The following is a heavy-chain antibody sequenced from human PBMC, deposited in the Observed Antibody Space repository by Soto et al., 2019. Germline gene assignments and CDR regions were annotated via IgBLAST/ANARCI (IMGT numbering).Heavy chain of an antibody. D-gene: IGHD3-3*01. J-gene: IGHJ6*03. V-gene: IGHV3-23*01. CDR1: GFTFSSYA. CDR2: ISGSGGST. Sequence: GGSLRLSCAASGFTFSSYAMSWVRQAPGKGLEWVSAISGSGGSTYYADSVKGRFTISRDNSKNTLYLQMNSLRAEDTAVYYCAKDLRITIFGVATYYMAFWGKGSSVTVSS. CDR3: AKDLRITIFGVATYYMAF.